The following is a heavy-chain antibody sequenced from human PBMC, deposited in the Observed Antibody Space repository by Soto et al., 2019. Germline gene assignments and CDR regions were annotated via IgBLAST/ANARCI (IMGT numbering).Heavy chain of an antibody. CDR2: ISGSGDIT. CDR3: AKVPQWVLRYHDWFFDY. J-gene: IGHJ4*02. CDR1: GFSFSNSA. V-gene: IGHV3-23*01. D-gene: IGHD3-9*01. Sequence: EVQLLESGRGLVQPGGSLRLSCAVSGFSFSNSAMTWVRQAPGKGLEWVSGISGSGDITYNTDSVKGRFAISRDTSKNVVYLQMRSLRAEDTAVYYCAKVPQWVLRYHDWFFDYWGQGTLVTVSS.